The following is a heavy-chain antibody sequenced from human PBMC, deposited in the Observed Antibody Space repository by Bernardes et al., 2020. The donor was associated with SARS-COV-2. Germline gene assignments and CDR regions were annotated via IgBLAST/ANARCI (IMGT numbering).Heavy chain of an antibody. D-gene: IGHD3-3*01. CDR1: GYTLTEFS. J-gene: IGHJ3*02. Sequence: ASVKVSCKVSGYTLTEFSMHWVRQAPGKGLEWLGGFDPQQHNIIYAQKFQGRVTMTEDTSTDTAYMELRSLRSEDTAVYYCATDDPAGAVFGVVIYALHIWGQGTMVTVSS. CDR3: ATDDPAGAVFGVVIYALHI. V-gene: IGHV1-24*01. CDR2: FDPQQHNI.